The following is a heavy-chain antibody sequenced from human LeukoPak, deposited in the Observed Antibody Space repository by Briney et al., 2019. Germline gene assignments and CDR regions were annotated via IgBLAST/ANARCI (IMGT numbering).Heavy chain of an antibody. Sequence: PSETLSLTCTVSGGSISSYYWSWIRQPAGKGLEWIGRIYTSGSTNYNPSLKSRVTISVDTSKNQFSLKLSSVTAADTAVYYCARDAYYDYVWGSYRYSGGGFDYWGQGTLVTVSS. J-gene: IGHJ4*02. CDR1: GGSISSYY. V-gene: IGHV4-4*07. CDR2: IYTSGST. D-gene: IGHD3-16*02. CDR3: ARDAYYDYVWGSYRYSGGGFDY.